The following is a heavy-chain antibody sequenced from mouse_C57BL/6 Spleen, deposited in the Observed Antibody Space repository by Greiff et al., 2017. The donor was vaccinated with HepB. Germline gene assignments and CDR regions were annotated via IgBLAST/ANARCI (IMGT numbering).Heavy chain of an antibody. Sequence: EVQRVESGGGLVKPGGSLKLSCAASGFTFSSYAMSWVRQTPEKRLEWVATISDGGSYTYYPDNVKGRFTIARDNAKNNLYLQMSHLKSEDTAMYYCARDGNSFYFDYWGQGTTLTVSS. V-gene: IGHV5-4*01. D-gene: IGHD2-1*01. CDR2: ISDGGSYT. CDR3: ARDGNSFYFDY. J-gene: IGHJ2*01. CDR1: GFTFSSYA.